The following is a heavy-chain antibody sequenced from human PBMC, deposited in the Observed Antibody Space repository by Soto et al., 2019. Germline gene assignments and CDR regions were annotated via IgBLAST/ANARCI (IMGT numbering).Heavy chain of an antibody. V-gene: IGHV3-7*01. J-gene: IGHJ6*04. CDR3: ARDKVGYGFWIRNGYFYLAAV. CDR2: IEQEGSEK. CDR1: GCTFSNDW. D-gene: IGHD3-3*01. Sequence: EVQLVESGGGLVQPGGSLRRSCAASGCTFSNDWMSWVRQAPGKGLEWVASIEQEGSEKDYVDSVRGRFTMSRDNTKKSLQLHMHSLAPEDTAVYYCARDKVGYGFWIRNGYFYLAAVWGKGKTVTVSS.